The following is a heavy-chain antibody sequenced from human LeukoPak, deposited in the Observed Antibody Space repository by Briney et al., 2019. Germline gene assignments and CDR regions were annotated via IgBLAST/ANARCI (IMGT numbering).Heavy chain of an antibody. D-gene: IGHD3-22*01. CDR3: ARDLYDSSGPPEVGDY. J-gene: IGHJ4*02. CDR2: ISSSGSTI. Sequence: GSLRLSCAASGFTFSDYYMSWIRQAPGKGLEWVSYISSSGSTIYYADSVKGRFTISRDNAKNSLYLQMNCLRAEDTAVYYCARDLYDSSGPPEVGDYWGQGTLVTVSS. CDR1: GFTFSDYY. V-gene: IGHV3-11*01.